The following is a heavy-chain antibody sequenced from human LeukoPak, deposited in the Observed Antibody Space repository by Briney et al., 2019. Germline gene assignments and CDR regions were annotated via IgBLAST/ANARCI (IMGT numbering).Heavy chain of an antibody. J-gene: IGHJ6*03. CDR1: GGSISSYY. CDR3: ARRGSSGPDYYYYMDV. V-gene: IGHV4-59*08. CDR2: IYYSGST. Sequence: SETLSPTCTVSGGSISSYYWSWIRQPPGKGLEWIGYIYYSGSTNYNPSLKSRVTISVDTSKNQFSLKLSPVTAADTAVYYCARRGSSGPDYYYYMDVWGKGTTVTVSS. D-gene: IGHD6-19*01.